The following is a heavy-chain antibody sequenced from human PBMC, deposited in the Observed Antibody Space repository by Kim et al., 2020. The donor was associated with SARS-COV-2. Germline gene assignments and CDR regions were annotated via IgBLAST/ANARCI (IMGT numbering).Heavy chain of an antibody. D-gene: IGHD3-10*01. J-gene: IGHJ6*02. CDR1: GYTFTGYY. CDR2: INPNSGGT. CDR3: ARVGTMVRYYYGMDV. V-gene: IGHV1-2*06. Sequence: ASVKVSCKASGYTFTGYYMHWVRQAPGQGLEWMGRINPNSGGTNYAQKFQGRVTMTRDTSISTAYMELSRLRSDDTAVYYCARVGTMVRYYYGMDVWGQGTTVTVSS.